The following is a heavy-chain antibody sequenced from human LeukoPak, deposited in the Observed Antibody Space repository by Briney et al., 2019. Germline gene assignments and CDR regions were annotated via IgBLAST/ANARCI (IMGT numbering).Heavy chain of an antibody. CDR2: IRQDGSEE. V-gene: IGHV3-7*01. CDR3: ARQETSSYNGAFDI. CDR1: GFTFSNYW. J-gene: IGHJ3*02. D-gene: IGHD1-26*01. Sequence: GGSLRLSCAASGFTFSNYWTSWVRQAPGKGLQWVANIRQDGSEERYMDSVKGRFTISRDNAKTSLYLQMNSLRAEDTAVYHCARQETSSYNGAFDIWGQGTMVTVSS.